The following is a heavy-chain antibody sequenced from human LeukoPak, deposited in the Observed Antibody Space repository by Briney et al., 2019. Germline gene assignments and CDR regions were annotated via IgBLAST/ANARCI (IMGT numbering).Heavy chain of an antibody. D-gene: IGHD6-19*01. V-gene: IGHV3-11*01. Sequence: PGGSLRLSCAASGFTFSDYYMGWIRQAPGKGLEWVSYISSSGSTIYYADSVKGRFTISRDNAKNSLYLQMNSLRAEDTAVYYCARVYSSGWRAEYFQHWGQGTLVTVSS. CDR3: ARVYSSGWRAEYFQH. CDR2: ISSSGSTI. CDR1: GFTFSDYY. J-gene: IGHJ1*01.